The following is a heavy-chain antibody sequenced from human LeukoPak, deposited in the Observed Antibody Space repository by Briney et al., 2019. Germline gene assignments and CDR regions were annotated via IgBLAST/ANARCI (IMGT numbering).Heavy chain of an antibody. D-gene: IGHD2-2*01. CDR3: ARDVLRFCSSTSCYASWSY. CDR2: INWNGGSK. CDR1: GFTFDDYG. J-gene: IGHJ4*02. V-gene: IGHV3-20*04. Sequence: VGSLRLSCAASGFTFDDYGMSWVRQAPGKGLEWVSGINWNGGSKGYADSVKGRFTISRDNAKNSLYLQMNSLRAEDTALYYCARDVLRFCSSTSCYASWSYWGQGTLVTVSS.